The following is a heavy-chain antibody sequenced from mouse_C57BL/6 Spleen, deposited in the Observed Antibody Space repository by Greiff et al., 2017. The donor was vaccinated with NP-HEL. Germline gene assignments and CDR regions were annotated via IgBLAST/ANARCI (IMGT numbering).Heavy chain of an antibody. J-gene: IGHJ3*01. CDR1: GFTFSDAW. CDR3: TRPVYYGYDWFAY. D-gene: IGHD2-2*01. V-gene: IGHV6-6*01. CDR2: IRNKANNHAT. Sequence: EVMLVESGGGLVQPGGSMKLSCAASGFTFSDAWMDWVRQSPEKGLEWVAEIRNKANNHATYYAESVKGRFTISRDDSKSSVSLQMNSLRAEDTGIYYCTRPVYYGYDWFAYWGQGTQVTVSA.